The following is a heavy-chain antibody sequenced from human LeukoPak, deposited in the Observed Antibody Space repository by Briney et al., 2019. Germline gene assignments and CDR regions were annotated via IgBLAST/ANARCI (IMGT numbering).Heavy chain of an antibody. CDR2: ISAYGDNT. CDR1: GYTFTNYG. J-gene: IGHJ3*02. Sequence: GASVKVSCKASGYTFTNYGISWVRQAPGQGLEWMGWISAYGDNTNYAQKLQGRLTMTTDTSTSTAYMELRSLRFDDTAVYYCARDWGEVVVAATPEDSRLEDGFDIWGQGTMVTVSS. CDR3: ARDWGEVVVAATPEDSRLEDGFDI. V-gene: IGHV1-18*01. D-gene: IGHD2-15*01.